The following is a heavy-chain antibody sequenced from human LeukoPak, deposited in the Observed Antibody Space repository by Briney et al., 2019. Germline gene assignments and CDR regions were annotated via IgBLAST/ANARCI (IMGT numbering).Heavy chain of an antibody. CDR3: TRKGGISSGWYDDAFDI. V-gene: IGHV1-69*01. J-gene: IGHJ3*02. D-gene: IGHD6-19*01. CDR2: IIPIFGTA. Sequence: SVKVSCKASGGTFSSYAISWVRQAPGQGLEWMGGIIPIFGTANYAQKFQGRVTITADESTSTAYMELSSLRSEDTAVYYCTRKGGISSGWYDDAFDIWGQGTMVTVSS. CDR1: GGTFSSYA.